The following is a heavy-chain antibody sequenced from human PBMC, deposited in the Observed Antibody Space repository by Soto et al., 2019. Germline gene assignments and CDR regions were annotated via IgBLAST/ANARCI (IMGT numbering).Heavy chain of an antibody. V-gene: IGHV4-39*01. CDR3: ARLHYSGWYQSVWFDP. D-gene: IGHD6-19*01. Sequence: SETLSLTCTVSGGSISSSSYYWGWIRQPPGKGLEWIGSIYYSGSTYYNPSLKSRVTISVDTSKNQFSLKLSSVTAADTAVYYCARLHYSGWYQSVWFDPWGQGTLVTVSS. J-gene: IGHJ5*02. CDR1: GGSISSSSYY. CDR2: IYYSGST.